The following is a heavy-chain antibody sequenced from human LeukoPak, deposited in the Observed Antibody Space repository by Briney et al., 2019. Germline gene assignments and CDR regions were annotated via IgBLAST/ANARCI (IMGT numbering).Heavy chain of an antibody. Sequence: PSETLSLTCTVSGGSISSSSYYWGWIRQPPGKGLEWIGSIYYSGSTYYNPSLKSRVTISVDTSKNQFSLKLSSVTAADTAVYYCARSVCSSTSCYFDYWGQGTLVTVSS. CDR3: ARSVCSSTSCYFDY. CDR1: GGSISSSSYY. J-gene: IGHJ4*02. CDR2: IYYSGST. V-gene: IGHV4-39*01. D-gene: IGHD2-2*01.